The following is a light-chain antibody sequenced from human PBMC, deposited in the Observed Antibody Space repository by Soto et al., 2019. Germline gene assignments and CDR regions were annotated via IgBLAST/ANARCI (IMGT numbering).Light chain of an antibody. CDR2: LNSDGSH. CDR3: PTWGTGIVV. J-gene: IGLJ2*01. V-gene: IGLV4-69*01. CDR1: SGHSSYA. Sequence: QPVLTQSPSASASLGASVKLTCTLSSGHSSYAIAWHQQQPEKGPRYLMKLNSDGSHSKGAGIPDRFSGSSSGAERYLTIASLQSEDEADYYCPTWGTGIVVFGGGTKVTVL.